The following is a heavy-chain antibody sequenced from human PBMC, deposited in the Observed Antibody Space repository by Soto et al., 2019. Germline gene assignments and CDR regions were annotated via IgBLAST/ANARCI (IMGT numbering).Heavy chain of an antibody. Sequence: GESLEISCKGTGYSFTTYWIGWVRQMPGKGLECMGIIYPGDSDTRYSPSFQGQVTISADKSISTAYLQWSSLKSSHTAMYYCARPRSSSRNYYGMDVWGQGTTVTVSS. V-gene: IGHV5-51*01. CDR1: GYSFTTYW. CDR3: ARPRSSSRNYYGMDV. CDR2: IYPGDSDT. D-gene: IGHD6-13*01. J-gene: IGHJ6*02.